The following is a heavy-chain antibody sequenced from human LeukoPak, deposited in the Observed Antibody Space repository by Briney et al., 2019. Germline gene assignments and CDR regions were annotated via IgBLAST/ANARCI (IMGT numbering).Heavy chain of an antibody. J-gene: IGHJ4*02. Sequence: GGSLRLSCAAPGFTFSSYAMHWVRQAPGKGLEWVSSISSSSSYIYYADSVKGRFTISRDNAKNSLYLQMNSLRAEDTAVYYCARDLRYGLDYWGQGTLVTVSS. D-gene: IGHD4-17*01. V-gene: IGHV3-21*04. CDR3: ARDLRYGLDY. CDR2: ISSSSSYI. CDR1: GFTFSSYA.